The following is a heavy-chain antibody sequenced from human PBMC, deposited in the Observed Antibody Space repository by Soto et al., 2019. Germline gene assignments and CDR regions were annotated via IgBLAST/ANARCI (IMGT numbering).Heavy chain of an antibody. Sequence: ASVKVSSKASGDAFASCPIHSVRQAPGQGLEWMGWINIGNGNTQYSQNFQDRVTITRDTSATTAYMELSSLRSEDTAVYYCAREPLCGGKGYLNDFDPRGQGSLVTVSS. D-gene: IGHD2-15*01. CDR1: GDAFASCP. J-gene: IGHJ5*02. CDR3: AREPLCGGKGYLNDFDP. V-gene: IGHV1-3*04. CDR2: INIGNGNT.